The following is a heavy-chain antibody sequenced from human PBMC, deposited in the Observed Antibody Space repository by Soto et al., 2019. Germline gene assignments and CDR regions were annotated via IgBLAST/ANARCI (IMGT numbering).Heavy chain of an antibody. J-gene: IGHJ5*02. D-gene: IGHD3-3*01. Sequence: PGGSLRLSCAASGFTFSSYAMSWVRQAPGKGLEWVSAISGSGGSTYYADSVKGRFTISRDNSKNTLYLQMNSLRAEDTSVYYCAKGLYYDFWSGYSPWGQGTLVTVSS. CDR3: AKGLYYDFWSGYSP. CDR2: ISGSGGST. CDR1: GFTFSSYA. V-gene: IGHV3-23*01.